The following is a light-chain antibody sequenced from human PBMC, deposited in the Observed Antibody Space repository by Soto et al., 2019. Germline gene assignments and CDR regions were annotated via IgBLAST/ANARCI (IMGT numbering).Light chain of an antibody. CDR3: QQRYQWPPLT. CDR1: QSVFRY. Sequence: ETVLTQSPATLSLSPGDTATLSCRASQSVFRYLAWYQQKPGQAPRLLIYDATNRAPGIPARFSGSGSGTDFTLTISSLESEDFAVYYCQQRYQWPPLTFGGGTNVEVK. CDR2: DAT. V-gene: IGKV3-11*01. J-gene: IGKJ4*01.